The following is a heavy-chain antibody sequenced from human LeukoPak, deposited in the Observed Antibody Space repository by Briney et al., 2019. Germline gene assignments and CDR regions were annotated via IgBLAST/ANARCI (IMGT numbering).Heavy chain of an antibody. CDR2: NNGDGSTT. Sequence: GGSLRLSCVASGFSLSGYWMYWVRQAPGKGLMYISRNNGDGSTTNYADVVKGRFTMSRDNVKNTLYLQMNSLRVEDTAVYYCARGAVVRYFDWLLLSVTMQAFDIWGQGTMVTVSS. CDR1: GFSLSGYW. CDR3: ARGAVVRYFDWLLLSVTMQAFDI. J-gene: IGHJ3*02. V-gene: IGHV3-74*01. D-gene: IGHD3-9*01.